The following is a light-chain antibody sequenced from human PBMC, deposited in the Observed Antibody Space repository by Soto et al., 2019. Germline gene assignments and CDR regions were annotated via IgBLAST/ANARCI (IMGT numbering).Light chain of an antibody. V-gene: IGLV2-14*03. Sequence: QSALTQPASVSGSPGQSITISCTGTGSDVGGYNHVSWYQQHPGKAPKLMIYDVTNRPSGASNRFSGSKSGNTASLIISGLQAEDEADYYCTSYTSSSTLYVFGPGTQLTVL. CDR1: GSDVGGYNH. J-gene: IGLJ1*01. CDR2: DVT. CDR3: TSYTSSSTLYV.